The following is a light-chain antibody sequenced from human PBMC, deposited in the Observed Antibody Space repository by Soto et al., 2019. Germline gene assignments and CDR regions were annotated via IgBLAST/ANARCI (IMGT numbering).Light chain of an antibody. CDR2: GAS. V-gene: IGKV3-20*01. J-gene: IGKJ2*01. CDR3: QQYGTSPPYI. Sequence: EIVLTQSPGTLSLSPGEWATLSCRASQSVSSSDLAWFQQKPGQAPRLLIYGASSRATGIPDRFSGSGSGTDFTPTISRLEPEDFAVYYCQQYGTSPPYIFGQGTKLEIK. CDR1: QSVSSSD.